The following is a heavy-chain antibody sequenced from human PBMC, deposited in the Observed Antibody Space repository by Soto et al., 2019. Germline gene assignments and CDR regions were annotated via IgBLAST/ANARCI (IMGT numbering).Heavy chain of an antibody. Sequence: QITLNESGPTLVKPTQPLTLTCTFSGFSLSAHGVGVGWIRQPPGKALEWLALSYWDADKWYSPSLRSRLTITEDTSKNQVVLTMPNIDPVDTATYYCAHRSSGWQYYFDYWGPGTLVTVSS. D-gene: IGHD6-19*01. J-gene: IGHJ4*02. CDR2: SYWDADK. V-gene: IGHV2-5*02. CDR3: AHRSSGWQYYFDY. CDR1: GFSLSAHGVG.